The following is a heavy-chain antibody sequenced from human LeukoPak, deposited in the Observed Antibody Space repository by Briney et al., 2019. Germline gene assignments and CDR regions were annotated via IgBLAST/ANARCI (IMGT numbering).Heavy chain of an antibody. Sequence: LSLTCTVSGGSISSSSYYWGWVRQPPGKGLEWIPYITNRGITIYYADSVKGRFTISRDNAKNSLYLQMNNLRVEDTAVYYCARDRGVVIAAMGYYFDYWSQGTLVTVSS. J-gene: IGHJ4*02. CDR2: ITNRGITI. D-gene: IGHD2-15*01. CDR3: ARDRGVVIAAMGYYFDY. CDR1: GGSISSSSYY. V-gene: IGHV3-11*01.